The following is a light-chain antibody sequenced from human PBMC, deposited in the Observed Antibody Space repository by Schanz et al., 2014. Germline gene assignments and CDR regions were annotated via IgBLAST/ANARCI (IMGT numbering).Light chain of an antibody. J-gene: IGLJ2*01. V-gene: IGLV2-11*01. CDR1: SSDVGGYNY. Sequence: QSALTQPPSASGSPGQSVTISCTGTSSDVGGYNYVSWYQQHPGKAPKLMIYDVSKRPSGVPDRFSGSKSGNTASLTISGLRTEDEAEYYCCSYAGTYTLVFGGGTKLTVL. CDR3: CSYAGTYTLV. CDR2: DVS.